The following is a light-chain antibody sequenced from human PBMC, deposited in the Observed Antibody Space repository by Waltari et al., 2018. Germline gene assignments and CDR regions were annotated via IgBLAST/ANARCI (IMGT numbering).Light chain of an antibody. CDR3: SSYTSSSTSVV. Sequence: QSALTQPASVSGSPVQSITIPCPGTSSDVGGHNSASRYQQHPAKAPKLMIYDVSKRPSVVSNRFSGSKSGNTASLTISGLQAEDEADYYCSSYTSSSTSVVFGGGTKLTVL. CDR1: SSDVGGHNS. CDR2: DVS. V-gene: IGLV2-14*01. J-gene: IGLJ2*01.